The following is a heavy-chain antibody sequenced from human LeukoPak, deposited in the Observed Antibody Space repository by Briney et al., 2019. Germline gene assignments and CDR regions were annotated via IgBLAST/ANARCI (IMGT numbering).Heavy chain of an antibody. CDR1: GFTFSSYA. CDR3: GRGMGDYYGLDY. J-gene: IGHJ4*02. V-gene: IGHV3-74*01. CDR2: INSDGRTT. D-gene: IGHD3-10*01. Sequence: GGSLRLSCAASGFTFSSYAMSWVRQAPGKGLVWVSHINSDGRTTDYADSVRGRFTISRDNAKNTLYLQMNRLTVEDTAVYYCGRGMGDYYGLDYWGQGFLVTVSS.